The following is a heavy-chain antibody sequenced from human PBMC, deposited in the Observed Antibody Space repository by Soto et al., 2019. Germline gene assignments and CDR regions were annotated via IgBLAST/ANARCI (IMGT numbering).Heavy chain of an antibody. V-gene: IGHV4-30-2*01. D-gene: IGHD2-2*01. Sequence: SETLSLTCAISGAPIPWGDYSWNWIRQPPGKGLEWIGYIFHGGSTYYNPSLRSRVTISVDRSRTQFSLKVSSVTAADTAVYYCARGRVVVPAAVMFNCLDPWGQGALVTVSS. CDR2: IFHGGST. CDR3: ARGRVVVPAAVMFNCLDP. J-gene: IGHJ5*02. CDR1: GAPIPWGDYS.